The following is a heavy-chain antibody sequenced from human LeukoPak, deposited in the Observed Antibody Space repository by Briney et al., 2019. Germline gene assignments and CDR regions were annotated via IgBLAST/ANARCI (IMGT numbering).Heavy chain of an antibody. CDR2: INHSGST. D-gene: IGHD3-10*01. V-gene: IGHV4-34*01. Sequence: SETLALTRAVHGGSFSGYYWSWSRQPPGKGLEWIGEINHSGSTNNNPSLKNRVTISVDTSKNQFSLKLSSVTAADTAVYYCARITMVRGVNSDYWGQGTLVTVSS. CDR1: GGSFSGYY. J-gene: IGHJ4*02. CDR3: ARITMVRGVNSDY.